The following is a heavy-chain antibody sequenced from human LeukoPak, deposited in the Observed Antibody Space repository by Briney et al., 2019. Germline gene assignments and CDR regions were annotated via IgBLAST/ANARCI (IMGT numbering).Heavy chain of an antibody. CDR2: ISGDGGST. D-gene: IGHD5-24*01. CDR1: GFTFYDYA. J-gene: IGHJ4*02. Sequence: GGSLRLSCAASGFTFYDYAMHWVRQAPGKGLEWVSVISGDGGSTYYADSVRGRFTISRDNSKNSLYLQMNSLRTEDTALYYFAKDMGDGYNSFDYWGQGTLVTVSS. CDR3: AKDMGDGYNSFDY. V-gene: IGHV3-43*02.